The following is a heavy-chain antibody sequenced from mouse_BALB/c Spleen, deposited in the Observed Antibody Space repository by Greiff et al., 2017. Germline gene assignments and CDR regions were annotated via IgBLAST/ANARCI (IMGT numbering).Heavy chain of an antibody. CDR3: AREGLRHYYYAMDY. CDR2: IDPANGNT. CDR1: GFNIKDTY. D-gene: IGHD2-4*01. Sequence: EVQLQQSGAELVKPGASVKLSCTASGFNIKDTYMHWVKQRPEQGLEWIGRIDPANGNTKYDPKFQGKATITADTSSNTAYLQLSSLTSEDTAVYYCAREGLRHYYYAMDYWGQGTSVTVSS. V-gene: IGHV14-3*02. J-gene: IGHJ4*01.